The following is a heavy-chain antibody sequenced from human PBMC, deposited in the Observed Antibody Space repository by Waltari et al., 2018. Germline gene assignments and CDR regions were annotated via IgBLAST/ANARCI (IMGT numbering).Heavy chain of an antibody. V-gene: IGHV4-39*07. D-gene: IGHD3-3*01. CDR1: GGSISSSSYY. J-gene: IGHJ4*02. Sequence: QLQLQESGPGLVKPSETLSLTCTVSGGSISSSSYYWGWIRQPPGKGLEWIGSIYYSGTTHYNPSLKSRVTISVDTSKNQFSLKLSSVTAADTAVYYCARDLSPGAIFGVGFGDYFDYWGQGTLVTVSS. CDR3: ARDLSPGAIFGVGFGDYFDY. CDR2: IYYSGTT.